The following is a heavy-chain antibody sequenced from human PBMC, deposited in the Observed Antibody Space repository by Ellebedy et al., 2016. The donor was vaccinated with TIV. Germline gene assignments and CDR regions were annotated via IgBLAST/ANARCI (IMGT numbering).Heavy chain of an antibody. CDR3: ARDQWLRRAYYFDS. D-gene: IGHD5-12*01. J-gene: IGHJ4*02. Sequence: GESLKISCAASGFTFSNYWMSWVRQAPGKGLEWVANIKQDGSEKYYMDSVKGRFSISRDNAKNSLYVQMTSLRDEDTAVYYCARDQWLRRAYYFDSWGQGTLVTVSS. CDR2: IKQDGSEK. V-gene: IGHV3-7*01. CDR1: GFTFSNYW.